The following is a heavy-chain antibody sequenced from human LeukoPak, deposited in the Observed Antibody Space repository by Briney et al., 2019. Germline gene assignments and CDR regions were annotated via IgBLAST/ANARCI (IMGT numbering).Heavy chain of an antibody. Sequence: GGSLRLSCEVSGFTFRSHVINWVRQAPGKGVEWVSIIGTSGGGIQYADSVKGRFTISRDNSKNTLYLQMNSLRDEDTAVYYCAKGRDVAVPATRYLEFWGQGTPVTVSS. V-gene: IGHV3-23*01. D-gene: IGHD2-2*01. J-gene: IGHJ4*02. CDR2: IGTSGGGI. CDR3: AKGRDVAVPATRYLEF. CDR1: GFTFRSHV.